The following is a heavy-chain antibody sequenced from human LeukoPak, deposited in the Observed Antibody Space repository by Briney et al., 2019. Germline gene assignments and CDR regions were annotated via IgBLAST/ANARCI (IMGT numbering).Heavy chain of an antibody. V-gene: IGHV4-34*10. CDR3: ARVLTMVRRDWYFDL. J-gene: IGHJ2*01. CDR1: GESLSSHY. Sequence: SETLSLTCTVHGESLSSHYWSWIRQSPGKRLEWIGEVNDSGSTNYNPSLRSRVTMSVDTSKSLISLKLTSVTAADTAVYYCARVLTMVRRDWYFDLWGRGTLVTVSS. CDR2: VNDSGST. D-gene: IGHD3-10*01.